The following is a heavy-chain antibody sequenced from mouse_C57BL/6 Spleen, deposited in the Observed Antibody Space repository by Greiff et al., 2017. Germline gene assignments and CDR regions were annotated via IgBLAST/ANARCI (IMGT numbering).Heavy chain of an antibody. Sequence: VQLQQPGAELVKPGASVKMSCKASGYTFTSYWITWVKQRPGQGLEWIGDIYPGSGSTNYNEKFKSKATLTVDTSSSTAYMQLSSLTSEDSAVYYCARSAEGGSSGYSLDYWGQGTTLTVSS. CDR2: IYPGSGST. J-gene: IGHJ2*01. D-gene: IGHD3-2*02. CDR3: ARSAEGGSSGYSLDY. V-gene: IGHV1-55*01. CDR1: GYTFTSYW.